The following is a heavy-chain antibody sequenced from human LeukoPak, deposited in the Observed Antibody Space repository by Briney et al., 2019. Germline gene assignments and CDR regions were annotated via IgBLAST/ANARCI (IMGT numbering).Heavy chain of an antibody. CDR3: AKDRQRFGELLPFDY. J-gene: IGHJ4*02. Sequence: GRSLRLSCAASGFTFSNYAMHWVRQAPGKGLEWVAFIRYDGSNKYYADSVKGRSTISRDNSKNTLYLQTNSLRAEDTAVYYCAKDRQRFGELLPFDYWGQGTLVTVSS. CDR1: GFTFSNYA. CDR2: IRYDGSNK. V-gene: IGHV3-30*02. D-gene: IGHD3-10*01.